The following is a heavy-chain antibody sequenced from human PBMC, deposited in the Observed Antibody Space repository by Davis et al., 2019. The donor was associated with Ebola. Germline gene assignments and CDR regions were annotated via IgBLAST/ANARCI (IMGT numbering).Heavy chain of an antibody. Sequence: GESLKISCAASGFIFNNYAMHWVRQASGKGLEWVAVISSDGSNKYYADSVKGRFTISRDNSKNTLYLQMNSLRAEDTAVYYCAKDDSSSWMEDYWGQGTLVTVSS. D-gene: IGHD6-13*01. V-gene: IGHV3-30*04. CDR1: GFIFNNYA. J-gene: IGHJ4*02. CDR3: AKDDSSSWMEDY. CDR2: ISSDGSNK.